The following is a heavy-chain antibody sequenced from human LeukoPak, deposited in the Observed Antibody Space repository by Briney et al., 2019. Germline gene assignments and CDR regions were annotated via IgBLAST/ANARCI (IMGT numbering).Heavy chain of an antibody. J-gene: IGHJ4*02. V-gene: IGHV1-2*02. CDR1: GYTFTGYY. Sequence: GASVKVSCKASGYTFTGYYMHWVRQAPGQVLEWMGWINPNSGGTNYAQKFQGRVTMTRDTSISTAYMELSRLRSDDTAVYYCAITYDFWSGYYLGPDYWGQGTLVTVSS. D-gene: IGHD3-3*01. CDR2: INPNSGGT. CDR3: AITYDFWSGYYLGPDY.